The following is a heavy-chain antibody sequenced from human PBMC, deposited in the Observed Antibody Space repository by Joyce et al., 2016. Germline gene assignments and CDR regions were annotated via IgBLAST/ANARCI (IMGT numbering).Heavy chain of an antibody. Sequence: EVQMVESGGGFVQPGGSLRLSCAASAFTLSNYEMNWVRLAPGKWLEWISFISSSGDSTYYADSVKGRFTISRDNAKNSLFLQLNSLRAEDTAVYYCARDEIGVGAIDSWGQGTLVTVSS. V-gene: IGHV3-48*03. CDR3: ARDEIGVGAIDS. CDR1: AFTLSNYE. D-gene: IGHD2-2*01. J-gene: IGHJ4*02. CDR2: ISSSGDST.